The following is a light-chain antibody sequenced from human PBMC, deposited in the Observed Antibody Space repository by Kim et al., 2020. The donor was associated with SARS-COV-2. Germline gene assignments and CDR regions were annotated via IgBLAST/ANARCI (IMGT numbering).Light chain of an antibody. CDR1: SSDVGGYNY. J-gene: IGLJ1*01. Sequence: GQSVTISSTGTSSDVGGYNYVSWYQQHPGKAPKLMIYEVSKRPSGVPDRFSGSKSGNTASLTVSGLQAEDEADYYCSSYAGSNKRVFGTGTKVTVL. CDR2: EVS. CDR3: SSYAGSNKRV. V-gene: IGLV2-8*01.